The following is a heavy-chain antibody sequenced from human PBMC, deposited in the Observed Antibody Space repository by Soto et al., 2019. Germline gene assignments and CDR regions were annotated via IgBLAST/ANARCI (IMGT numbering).Heavy chain of an antibody. CDR1: GYTFTYRY. CDR3: AFLGGPPEYFQH. V-gene: IGHV1-45*02. Sequence: QMQLVQSGAEVKKTGSSVKVSCKASGYTFTYRYLHWVRQAPGQALEWMGWITPFNGNTNYAQKFQDRVTITRASSMSTAYMELSSLRSEDTAMYYCAFLGGPPEYFQHWGQGTLVTVSS. D-gene: IGHD1-26*01. J-gene: IGHJ1*01. CDR2: ITPFNGNT.